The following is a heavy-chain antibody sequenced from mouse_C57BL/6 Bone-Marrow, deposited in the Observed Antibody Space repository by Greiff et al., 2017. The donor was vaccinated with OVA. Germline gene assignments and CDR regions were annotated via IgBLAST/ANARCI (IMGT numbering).Heavy chain of an antibody. V-gene: IGHV5-9*01. J-gene: IGHJ3*01. CDR3: ARQYGSSYGAWFAY. D-gene: IGHD1-1*01. CDR1: GFTFSSYT. Sequence: EVKLVESGGGLVKPGGSLKLSCAASGFTFSSYTMSWVRQTPEKRLEWVATISGGGGNTYYPDSVKGRFTISRDNAKNTLYLQMSSLRSEDTALYYFARQYGSSYGAWFAYWGQGTLVTVSA. CDR2: ISGGGGNT.